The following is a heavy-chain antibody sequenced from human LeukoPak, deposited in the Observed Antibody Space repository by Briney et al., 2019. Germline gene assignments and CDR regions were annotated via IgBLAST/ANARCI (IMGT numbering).Heavy chain of an antibody. CDR1: GGSISSSSYY. CDR3: AREYYYDSSGYYDPYYFDY. V-gene: IGHV4-39*07. CDR2: IYYSGST. J-gene: IGHJ4*02. Sequence: SETLSLTCTVSGGSISSSSYYWGWIRQPPGKGLEWIGSIYYSGSTYYNPSLKSRVTISVDTSKNQFSLKLSSVTAADTAVYYCAREYYYDSSGYYDPYYFDYWGQGTLVTVSS. D-gene: IGHD3-22*01.